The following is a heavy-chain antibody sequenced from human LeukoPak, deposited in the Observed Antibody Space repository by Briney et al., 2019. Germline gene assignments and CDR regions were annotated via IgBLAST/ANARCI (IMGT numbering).Heavy chain of an antibody. D-gene: IGHD1-26*01. J-gene: IGHJ5*02. CDR2: ISAYNGNT. V-gene: IGHV1-18*04. CDR3: AREGSRGQRIDP. CDR1: GYTFTGYY. Sequence: ASVTVPFKASGYTFTGYYMHWVRQAPGQGLEWMGWISAYNGNTNYAQKLQGRVTMTTDTSTSTAYMELRSLRSDDTAVYYCAREGSRGQRIDPWGQGTLVTISS.